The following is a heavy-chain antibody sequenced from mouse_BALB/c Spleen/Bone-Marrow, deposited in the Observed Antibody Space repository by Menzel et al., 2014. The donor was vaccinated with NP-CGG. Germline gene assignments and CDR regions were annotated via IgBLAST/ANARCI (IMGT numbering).Heavy chain of an antibody. D-gene: IGHD2-14*01. CDR3: ARDGDYRYAWFAY. V-gene: IGHV5-4*02. CDR1: GFTFSDYY. CDR2: ISDAGSYT. Sequence: EVKLVESGGGLVKPGGSLKLSCAASGFTFSDYYMYWVRQTPEKRLEWVATISDAGSYTYYSDSVKGRFTISRDNAKNNLYLQMISLKSEDTAMYYCARDGDYRYAWFAYWGQGTLVTVST. J-gene: IGHJ3*01.